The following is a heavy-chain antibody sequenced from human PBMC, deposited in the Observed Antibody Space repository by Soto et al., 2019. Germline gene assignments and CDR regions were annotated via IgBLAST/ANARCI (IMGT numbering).Heavy chain of an antibody. V-gene: IGHV3-20*01. CDR2: INWNGAST. Sequence: EVQLVESGGGVVRPGGSLRLSCAASGFTFHDYGMSWVRQAPGKGLEWVSGINWNGASTGYADSVEGRFTISRDNAEXSXXXXXXXXXXXXXXXXXXAXGYCSSSSCYLTYWGQGTLVTVSS. CDR3: AXGYCSSSSCYLTY. D-gene: IGHD2-2*01. CDR1: GFTFHDYG. J-gene: IGHJ4*02.